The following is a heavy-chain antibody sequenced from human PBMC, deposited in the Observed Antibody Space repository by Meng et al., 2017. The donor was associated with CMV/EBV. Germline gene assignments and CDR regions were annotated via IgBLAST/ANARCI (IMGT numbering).Heavy chain of an antibody. J-gene: IGHJ4*02. CDR2: IYWDDDK. CDR1: WFSLSTSGVG. D-gene: IGHD3-10*01. V-gene: IGHV2-5*02. Sequence: QITLKESCPTLGKPTQPLTLTCNFSWFSLSTSGVGVGWIRQPPGKALEWLALIYWDDDKRYSPSLKSRLTITKDTSKNQVVLTMTNMDPVDTATYYCAHRLHGSGSYYPYYFDYWGQGTLVTVSS. CDR3: AHRLHGSGSYYPYYFDY.